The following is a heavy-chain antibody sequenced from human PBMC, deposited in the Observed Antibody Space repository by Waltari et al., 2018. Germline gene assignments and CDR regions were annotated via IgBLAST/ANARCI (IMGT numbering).Heavy chain of an antibody. Sequence: EVQLVESGGGLVKPGGSLRLSCAASGFPFRRYNMNWVRQAPGRGLEWVSSVSSGGYRFYADAVKGRFTISSDNAKTALYLQMNSLRAEDTALYYCARYSGTYRDFWGQGTLVTVSS. J-gene: IGHJ4*02. V-gene: IGHV3-21*01. D-gene: IGHD1-26*01. CDR3: ARYSGTYRDF. CDR2: VSSGGYR. CDR1: GFPFRRYN.